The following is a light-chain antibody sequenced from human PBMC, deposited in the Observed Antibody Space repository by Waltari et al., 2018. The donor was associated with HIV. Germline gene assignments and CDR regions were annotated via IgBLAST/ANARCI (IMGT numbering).Light chain of an antibody. Sequence: NVLTQSPGILSLSPGETAILSCRASQSISDNYLAWYQQKTGQAPRLLMYGVSTRATGIPDRFSSSRSGTDFTLTIPGLGPDDFAVYFCQQYASSSFSFGPGTKVAIK. CDR3: QQYASSSFS. CDR2: GVS. V-gene: IGKV3-20*01. CDR1: QSISDNY. J-gene: IGKJ3*01.